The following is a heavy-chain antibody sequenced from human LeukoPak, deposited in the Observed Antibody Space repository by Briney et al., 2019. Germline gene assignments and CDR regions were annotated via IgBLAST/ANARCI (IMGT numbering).Heavy chain of an antibody. J-gene: IGHJ6*02. D-gene: IGHD4-23*01. CDR3: ARADGGNSPGYYYGLDV. CDR2: LNPDSGYT. V-gene: IGHV1-8*01. Sequence: ASVKVSCKASGYTFTSHVIYWVRQATGQGFEWMGRLNPDSGYTGSAQKFQGRVTMTRDTSISPAYMELSSLRSEDTAVYYCARADGGNSPGYYYGLDVWGQGTTVTVSS. CDR1: GYTFTSHV.